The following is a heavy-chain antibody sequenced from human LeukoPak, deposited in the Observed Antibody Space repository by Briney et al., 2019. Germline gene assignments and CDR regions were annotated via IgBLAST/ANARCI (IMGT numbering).Heavy chain of an antibody. Sequence: GAPVKVSCKASGYTLSSYHISWVRQAPGQGLDWMGWINGYTGDTIYAQRFQGRVTMTTDTSTSTAYMELRSLRFDDTAVYYCVREDWGSGTIIDYWGQGTLVTVSS. J-gene: IGHJ4*02. CDR3: VREDWGSGTIIDY. D-gene: IGHD1-14*01. V-gene: IGHV1-18*01. CDR1: GYTLSSYH. CDR2: INGYTGDT.